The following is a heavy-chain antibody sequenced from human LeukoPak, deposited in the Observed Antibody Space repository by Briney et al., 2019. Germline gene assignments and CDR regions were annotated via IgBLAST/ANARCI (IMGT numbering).Heavy chain of an antibody. CDR2: ISYDGGNK. V-gene: IGHV3-30-3*01. J-gene: IGHJ6*02. Sequence: CPRLSSAESGFTSSISVMYWVREGPRKGLWWGAVISYDGGNKYYADSVKGRFTISRDNSKNTLYLQMNSLRAEDTAVYYCARDLQAISSGYYYGDYYYYGMDVWGQGTTVTVSS. CDR3: ARDLQAISSGYYYGDYYYYGMDV. CDR1: GFTSSISV. D-gene: IGHD3-22*01.